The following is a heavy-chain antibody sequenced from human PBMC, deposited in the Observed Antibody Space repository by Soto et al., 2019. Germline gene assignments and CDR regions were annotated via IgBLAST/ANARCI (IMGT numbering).Heavy chain of an antibody. Sequence: QVQLVQSGAEVKKPGSSVKVSCTASGVTCNSYAISWERQAPGQGLEWMGGSIPISGTANYAQKFQGRVTITADESTSKAYMELSSLRSEDTAVYYCARSQGSSTSLEIYYYYYYGMDVWGQGTTVTVSS. V-gene: IGHV1-69*01. D-gene: IGHD2-2*01. J-gene: IGHJ6*02. CDR1: GVTCNSYA. CDR2: SIPISGTA. CDR3: ARSQGSSTSLEIYYYYYYGMDV.